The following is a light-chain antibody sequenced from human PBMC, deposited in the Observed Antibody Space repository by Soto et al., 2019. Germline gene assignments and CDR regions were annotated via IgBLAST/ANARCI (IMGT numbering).Light chain of an antibody. CDR3: QHYGGMWA. J-gene: IGKJ1*01. Sequence: DIQMTQSPSTLSASVGDRVTITCRASQSISNRLAWYQQKPGKAPKVVIYDASSLGSGVPSRFSGSGSGTEFILTINSLQPDDFATYCCQHYGGMWAFGQGTKVEIK. CDR2: DAS. V-gene: IGKV1-5*01. CDR1: QSISNR.